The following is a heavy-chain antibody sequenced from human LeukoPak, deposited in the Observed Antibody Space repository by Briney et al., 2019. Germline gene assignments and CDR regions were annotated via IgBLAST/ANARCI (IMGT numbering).Heavy chain of an antibody. CDR3: ASRATSIAADDY. V-gene: IGHV3-30-3*01. D-gene: IGHD6-13*01. CDR2: ISYDGSNK. Sequence: GRPLRLSCAASGFTFSSYAMHWVRQAPGKGLEWVAVISYDGSNKYYADSVKGRFTISRDNSKNTLYLQMNSLRAEDTAVYYCASRATSIAADDYWGQGTLVTVSS. J-gene: IGHJ4*02. CDR1: GFTFSSYA.